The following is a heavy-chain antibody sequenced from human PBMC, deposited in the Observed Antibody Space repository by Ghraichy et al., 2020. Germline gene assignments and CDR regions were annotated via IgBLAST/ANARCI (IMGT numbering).Heavy chain of an antibody. J-gene: IGHJ4*02. CDR1: GYTLTELS. CDR3: ATATYYDSSGYPFFDY. Sequence: VSVKVSCKVSGYTLTELSMHWVRQAPGKGLEWMGGFDPEDGETIYAQKFQGRVTMTEDTSTDTAYMELSSLRSEDTAVYYCATATYYDSSGYPFFDYWGQGTLVTVSS. V-gene: IGHV1-24*01. D-gene: IGHD3-22*01. CDR2: FDPEDGET.